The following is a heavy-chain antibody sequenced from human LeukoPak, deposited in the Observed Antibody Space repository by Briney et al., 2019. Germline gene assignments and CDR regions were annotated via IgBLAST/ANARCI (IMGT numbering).Heavy chain of an antibody. Sequence: GGSLRLSCAASGFTVSSNYMSWVRQAPGKGLEWVSVIYSGGSTYYADSVKGRFTISRDNSKNTLHLQMNSLRAEDTAVYYCARDVAVNDAFDIWGQGTMVTVSS. CDR3: ARDVAVNDAFDI. J-gene: IGHJ3*02. D-gene: IGHD2-21*01. V-gene: IGHV3-66*01. CDR1: GFTVSSNY. CDR2: IYSGGST.